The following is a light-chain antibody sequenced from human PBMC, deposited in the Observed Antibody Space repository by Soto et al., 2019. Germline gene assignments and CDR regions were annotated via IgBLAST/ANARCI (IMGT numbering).Light chain of an antibody. CDR3: QQYSHLIT. Sequence: DIQMTQSPSSLSASVGARVTITCRASQSISSYLNLYQQKPGKAPKLLIYAASSLQSGVPSRFSGSGSGTDFTFTISSLQPEDIATYYCQQYSHLITFGQGTRLEIK. V-gene: IGKV1-39*01. CDR1: QSISSY. CDR2: AAS. J-gene: IGKJ5*01.